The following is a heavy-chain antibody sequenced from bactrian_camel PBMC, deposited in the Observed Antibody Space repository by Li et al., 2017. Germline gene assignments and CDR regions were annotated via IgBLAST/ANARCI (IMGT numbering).Heavy chain of an antibody. CDR1: GFTFSRYW. D-gene: IGHD1*01. CDR3: VRDMSARYERGYWSFPLAEFGY. J-gene: IGHJ6*01. CDR2: VNSGGGTT. V-gene: IGHV3S25*01. Sequence: QLVESGGGLVQPGGSLRLSCAASGFTFSRYWMYWVRQAPGKGLEWVSAVNSGGGTTYYADSVKGRFTISRDSAKNTVYLQMNSLKLEDTAAYYCVRDMSARYERGYWSFPLAEFGYWGQGTQVTVS.